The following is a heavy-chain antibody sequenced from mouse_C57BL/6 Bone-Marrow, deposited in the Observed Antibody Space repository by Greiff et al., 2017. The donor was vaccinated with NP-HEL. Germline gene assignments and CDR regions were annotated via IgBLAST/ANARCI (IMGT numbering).Heavy chain of an antibody. CDR3: TKKTLFYCGSSSFAY. D-gene: IGHD1-1*01. V-gene: IGHV14-1*01. CDR2: IDPEDGDT. Sequence: EVQLQQSGAELVRPGASVKLSCTASGFNIKDYYMHWVKQRPEQGLEWIGRIDPEDGDTEYAPKFQGKATMTADTSSNTAYLQLSSLTSEDTAVYYCTKKTLFYCGSSSFAYWGQGTLVTVSA. CDR1: GFNIKDYY. J-gene: IGHJ3*01.